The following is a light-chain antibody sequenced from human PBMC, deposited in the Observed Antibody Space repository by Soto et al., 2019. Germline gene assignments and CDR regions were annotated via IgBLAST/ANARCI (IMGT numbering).Light chain of an antibody. Sequence: DIQMTQSPSTLSASVGDRVTITCRASQSLNNDLAWYQQKPGKAPNLLIYDASTLERGVPSRFSGTGSGTEFTLAINSLQPDDFATYHCQQYHRSSITFGQGTRLEIK. V-gene: IGKV1-5*01. CDR2: DAS. J-gene: IGKJ5*01. CDR3: QQYHRSSIT. CDR1: QSLNND.